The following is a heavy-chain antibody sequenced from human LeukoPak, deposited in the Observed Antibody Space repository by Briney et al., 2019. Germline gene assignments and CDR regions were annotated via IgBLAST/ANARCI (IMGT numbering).Heavy chain of an antibody. CDR3: ARESIAVAGAPFDY. D-gene: IGHD6-19*01. Sequence: GGSLRLSCAASGFTFSSYEMNWVRQAPGKGLEWVSYISSGSTIYDADSVKGRFTISRDNAKNPLYLQMNSLRAEDTAVYYCARESIAVAGAPFDYWGQGTLVTVSS. J-gene: IGHJ4*02. CDR2: ISSGSTI. V-gene: IGHV3-48*03. CDR1: GFTFSSYE.